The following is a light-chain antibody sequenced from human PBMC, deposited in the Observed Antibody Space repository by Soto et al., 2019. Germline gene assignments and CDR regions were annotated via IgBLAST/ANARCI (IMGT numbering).Light chain of an antibody. CDR1: SXNIGNNY. CDR2: DNN. J-gene: IGLJ2*01. Sequence: QSVLTQPRSVSAAPGQKVTISCSGSSXNIGNNYVSWYQQLPGTAPKLLIYDNNKRPSGIPDRFSGSKSGTSATLGITGLQTGDEADYYCGTWDSSLSAVVFGGGTQLNIL. V-gene: IGLV1-51*01. CDR3: GTWDSSLSAVV.